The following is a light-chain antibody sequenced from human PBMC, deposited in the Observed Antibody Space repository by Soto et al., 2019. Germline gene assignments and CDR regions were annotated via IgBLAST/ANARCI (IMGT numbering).Light chain of an antibody. CDR1: QSVYST. CDR2: HAS. CDR3: QQDNKWPLT. Sequence: EIVMTQSPATLSVSPGERATLSCRASQSVYSTLAWYQQKPGQAPSLLIYHASTRATGIPARFSGSGSGTEFTLTLSSLQYEDFEVYCCQQDNKWPLTFGGGTKREIK. V-gene: IGKV3-15*01. J-gene: IGKJ4*01.